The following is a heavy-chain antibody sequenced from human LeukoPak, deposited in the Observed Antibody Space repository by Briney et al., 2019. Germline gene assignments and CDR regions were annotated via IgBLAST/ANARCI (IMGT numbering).Heavy chain of an antibody. CDR3: ARDWGRRITIFGVVTRPFDY. CDR1: GGTFSSYA. D-gene: IGHD3-3*01. Sequence: ASVKVSCKASGGTFSSYAISWVRQAPGQGLEWMGWISAYNGNRNYAQKLQGRVTMTTDTSTSTAYMELRSLRSDDTAVYYCARDWGRRITIFGVVTRPFDYWGQGTLVTVSS. CDR2: ISAYNGNR. J-gene: IGHJ4*02. V-gene: IGHV1-18*01.